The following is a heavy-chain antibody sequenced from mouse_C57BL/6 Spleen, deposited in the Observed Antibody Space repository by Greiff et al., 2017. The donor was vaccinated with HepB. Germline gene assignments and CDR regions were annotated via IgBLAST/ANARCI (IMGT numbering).Heavy chain of an antibody. CDR2: INPSTGGT. CDR3: AGYDGYPFAY. V-gene: IGHV1-42*01. Sequence: VHVKQSGPELVKPGASVKISCKASGYSFTGYYMNWVKQSPEKSLEWIGEINPSTGGTTYNQKFKAKATLTVDKSSSTAYMQLKSLTSEDSAVYYCAGYDGYPFAYWGQGTLVTVSA. J-gene: IGHJ3*01. D-gene: IGHD2-3*01. CDR1: GYSFTGYY.